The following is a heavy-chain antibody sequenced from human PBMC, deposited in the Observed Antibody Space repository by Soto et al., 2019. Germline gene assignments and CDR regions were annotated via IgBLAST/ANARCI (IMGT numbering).Heavy chain of an antibody. CDR2: IYYSGST. CDR1: GGSISSGSYY. J-gene: IGHJ6*03. D-gene: IGHD4-17*01. V-gene: IGHV4-31*03. CDR3: ARGLRSTLRIYYYMDV. Sequence: SETLSLTCTVSGGSISSGSYYWSWIRQHPGKGLEWIGYIYYSGSTYYNPSLKSRVTISVDTSKNQFSLKLSSVTAADTAVYYCARGLRSTLRIYYYMDVWGKGTTVTVSS.